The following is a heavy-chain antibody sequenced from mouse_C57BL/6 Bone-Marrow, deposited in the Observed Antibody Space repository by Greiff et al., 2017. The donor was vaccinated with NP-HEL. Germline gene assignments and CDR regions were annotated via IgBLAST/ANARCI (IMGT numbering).Heavy chain of an antibody. CDR3: ARQDYAMDY. V-gene: IGHV5-12*01. J-gene: IGHJ4*01. CDR1: GFTFSDYY. Sequence: EVQVVESGGGLEQPGGSLKLSCAASGFTFSDYYMYWVRQTPEKRLEWVAYISNGGGSTYYPDTVKGRFTIARDNAKNTLYLQMSRLKSEDTAMYYCARQDYAMDYWGQGTSVTVSS. CDR2: ISNGGGST.